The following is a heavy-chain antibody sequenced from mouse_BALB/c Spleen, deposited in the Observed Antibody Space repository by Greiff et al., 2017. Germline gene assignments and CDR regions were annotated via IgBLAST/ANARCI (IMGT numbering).Heavy chain of an antibody. D-gene: IGHD1-2*01. CDR3: TRVSALLRLRGAMDY. Sequence: QVQLQQPGAELVRPGASVKLSCKASGYTFTSYWINWVKQRPGQGLEWIGNIYPSDSYTNYNQKFKDKATLTVDKSSSTAYMQLSSPTSEDSAVYSCTRVSALLRLRGAMDYWGQGTSVTVSS. CDR2: IYPSDSYT. J-gene: IGHJ4*01. V-gene: IGHV1-69*02. CDR1: GYTFTSYW.